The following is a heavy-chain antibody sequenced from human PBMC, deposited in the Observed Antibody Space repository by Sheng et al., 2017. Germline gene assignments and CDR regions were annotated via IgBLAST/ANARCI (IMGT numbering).Heavy chain of an antibody. CDR1: GGTFSSYA. D-gene: IGHD3-22*01. V-gene: IGHV1-69*05. Sequence: QVQLVQSGAEVKKPGSSVKVSCKASGGTFSSYAISWVRQAPGQGLEWMGGIIPIFGTANYAQKFQGRVTITTDESTSTAYMELSSLRSEDTAVYYCARGKYYYDSSGYSNWFDPWGQGTLVTVSS. CDR2: IIPIFGTA. J-gene: IGHJ5*02. CDR3: ARGKYYYDSSGYSNWFDP.